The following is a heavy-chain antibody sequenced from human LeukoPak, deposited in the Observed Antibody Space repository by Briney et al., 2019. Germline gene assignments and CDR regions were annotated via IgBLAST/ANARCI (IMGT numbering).Heavy chain of an antibody. D-gene: IGHD2-2*01. CDR3: ARDMVKSSTSPHGY. V-gene: IGHV1-2*02. Sequence: GASVKVSCKASEYTFTGYYMHWVRQAPGQGLEWMGWINPNSGGTYYAQKFQGRVTMTRDTSISTAYMELTRLRSDDTAVYYCARDMVKSSTSPHGYWGQGALVTVSS. CDR1: EYTFTGYY. CDR2: INPNSGGT. J-gene: IGHJ4*02.